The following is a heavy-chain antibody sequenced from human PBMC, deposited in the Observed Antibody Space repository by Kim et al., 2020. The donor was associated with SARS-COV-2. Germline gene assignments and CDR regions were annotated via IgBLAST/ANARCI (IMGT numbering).Heavy chain of an antibody. CDR2: IYYSGST. Sequence: SETLSLTCTVSGGSISSSSYYWGWIRQPPGKGLEWIGSIYYSGSTYYNPSLKSRVTISVDTSKNQFSLKLSSVTAADTAVYYCASMVRGVRYGMDVWGQGTTVTVSS. CDR3: ASMVRGVRYGMDV. CDR1: GGSISSSSYY. J-gene: IGHJ6*02. V-gene: IGHV4-39*01. D-gene: IGHD3-10*01.